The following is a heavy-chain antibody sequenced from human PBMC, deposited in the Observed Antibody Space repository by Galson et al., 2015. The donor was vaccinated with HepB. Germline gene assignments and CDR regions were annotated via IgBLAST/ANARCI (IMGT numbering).Heavy chain of an antibody. CDR3: ARPIQYETLWGTFRLPGYDPMDL. D-gene: IGHD3-16*02. V-gene: IGHV4-39*01. CDR2: IYNSGTT. CDR1: GGSLSSGSNY. J-gene: IGHJ3*01. Sequence: ETLSLTCTVSGGSLSSGSNYWGWLRQSPGKGLDWIGSIYNSGTTYYNPSLESRVTMSIDTSKNPFSLRLRSVTAADTAVYYFARPIQYETLWGTFRLPGYDPMDLWGHGTMVTVSS.